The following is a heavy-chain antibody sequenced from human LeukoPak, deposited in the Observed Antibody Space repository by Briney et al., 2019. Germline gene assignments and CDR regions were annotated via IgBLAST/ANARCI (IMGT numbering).Heavy chain of an antibody. J-gene: IGHJ6*02. V-gene: IGHV4-59*01. D-gene: IGHD2-15*01. CDR2: IYYSGST. CDR3: ARDMVAHYYYYGMDV. CDR1: GGSISSYY. Sequence: SETLSLTCTVSGGSISSYYWSWIRRPPGKGLEWIGYIYYSGSTNYNPSLKSRVTISVVTSKNQFSLKLSSVTAADTAVYYCARDMVAHYYYYGMDVWGQGTTVTVSS.